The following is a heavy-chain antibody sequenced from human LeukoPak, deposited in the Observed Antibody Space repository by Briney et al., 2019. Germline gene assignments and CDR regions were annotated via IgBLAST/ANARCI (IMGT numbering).Heavy chain of an antibody. CDR2: ISAYNGNT. V-gene: IGHV1-18*01. CDR3: AKEYTLGYCSCGSCYGQGQLFFQRKEV. CDR1: GYTFTSYG. D-gene: IGHD2-15*01. Sequence: ASVKVSCKASGYTFTSYGISWVRQAPGQGLEWMGWISAYNGNTNYAQKLQGRVTMTTDTSTSTAYMELRSLRSDDTAVYYCAKEYTLGYCSCGSCYGQGQLFFQRKEVWGPGTQVNV. J-gene: IGHJ6*02.